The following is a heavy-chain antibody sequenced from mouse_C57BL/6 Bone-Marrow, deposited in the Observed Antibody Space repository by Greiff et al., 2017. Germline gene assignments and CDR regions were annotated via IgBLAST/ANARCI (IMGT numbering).Heavy chain of an antibody. CDR2: IDPEIGDT. CDR1: GFNIKDDY. Sequence: EVKLMESGAELVRPGASVKLSCTASGFNIKDDYIPWVKQRPDQGLEWIGWIDPEIGDTEYASKFPGKATLTSDTSSNTAYLQLSSLTSEDTAVYYCSSCDGNYFDFWGQGTPLTVAS. D-gene: IGHD2-3*01. J-gene: IGHJ2*01. CDR3: SSCDGNYFDF. V-gene: IGHV14-4*01.